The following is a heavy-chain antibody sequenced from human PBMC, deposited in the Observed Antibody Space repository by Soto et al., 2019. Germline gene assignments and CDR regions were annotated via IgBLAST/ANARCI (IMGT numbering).Heavy chain of an antibody. CDR1: GFTVSSNY. V-gene: IGHV3-53*01. D-gene: IGHD3-3*01. J-gene: IGHJ4*02. CDR3: AITGAGYYIV. Sequence: GGSLRLACAASGFTVSSNYLSWVRQAPGKGLEWVSVIFSADNTHYADSVKGRFTISRDNSKNTVFLQMNSLRAEDTAVYYCAITGAGYYIVWGQGTPVTVSS. CDR2: IFSADNT.